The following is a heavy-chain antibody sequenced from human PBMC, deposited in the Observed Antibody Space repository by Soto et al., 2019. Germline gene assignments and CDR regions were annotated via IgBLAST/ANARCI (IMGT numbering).Heavy chain of an antibody. D-gene: IGHD6-19*01. CDR1: GGTFSSYA. J-gene: IGHJ4*02. Sequence: QVQLVQPGAEVKKPGSSVKVSCKASGGTFSSYAISWVRQAPGQGLEWMGGIIPIFGTANYAQKFQGRVTSTADKSTSTAYMERSSLRSEDTAVDYCAGAALIAVAGYDYLDYWGQGTLVTVSS. CDR2: IIPIFGTA. CDR3: AGAALIAVAGYDYLDY. V-gene: IGHV1-69*14.